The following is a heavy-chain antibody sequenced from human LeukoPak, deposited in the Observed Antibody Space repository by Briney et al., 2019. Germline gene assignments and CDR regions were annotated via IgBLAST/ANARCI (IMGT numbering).Heavy chain of an antibody. Sequence: SETLSLTCTVSGGSIHSYYWSWIRQPPGKGLEWIGYIYYSGSTNYNPSLKSRVTISVDTSKNQFSLRLSSVTAADTAVYYCARARKQLLHFVWFDPWGQGTLVTVSS. CDR3: ARARKQLLHFVWFDP. V-gene: IGHV4-59*01. CDR2: IYYSGST. J-gene: IGHJ5*02. CDR1: GGSIHSYY. D-gene: IGHD2-15*01.